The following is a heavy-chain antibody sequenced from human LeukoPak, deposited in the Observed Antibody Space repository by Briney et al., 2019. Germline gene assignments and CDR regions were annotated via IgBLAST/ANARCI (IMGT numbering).Heavy chain of an antibody. CDR1: GGSFSGYY. Sequence: GSLRLSCAVYGGSFSGYYWSWIRQPPGKGLEWIGEINHSGSTNYNPSLKSRVTISVDTSKNQFSLKLSSVTAADTAVYYCAVTFIAAAGDDAFDIWGQGTMVTVSS. D-gene: IGHD6-13*01. V-gene: IGHV4-34*01. CDR2: INHSGST. CDR3: AVTFIAAAGDDAFDI. J-gene: IGHJ3*02.